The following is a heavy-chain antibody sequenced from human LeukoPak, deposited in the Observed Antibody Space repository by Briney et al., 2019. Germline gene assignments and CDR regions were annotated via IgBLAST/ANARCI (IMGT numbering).Heavy chain of an antibody. CDR1: GYSFTSYW. J-gene: IGHJ3*02. D-gene: IGHD3-22*01. CDR2: IYPGDPDT. Sequence: GESLKISCKGSGYSFTSYWIGWVRQMPGKGLEWMGIIYPGDPDTRYSPSFQGQVTISADKSISTAYLQWSSLKASDTAMYYCARQVYYYDSSGYYYEGDDAFDIWGQGTMVTVSS. CDR3: ARQVYYYDSSGYYYEGDDAFDI. V-gene: IGHV5-51*01.